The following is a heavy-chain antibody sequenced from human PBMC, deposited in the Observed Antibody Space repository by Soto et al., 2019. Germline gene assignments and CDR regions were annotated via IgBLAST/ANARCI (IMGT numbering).Heavy chain of an antibody. D-gene: IGHD3-3*01. V-gene: IGHV3-30-3*01. CDR1: GFTFSGYA. CDR2: ISYDGSNK. J-gene: IGHJ6*02. Sequence: GGSLRLSCEASGFTFSGYAMNWVRLAPGKGLEWVAVISYDGSNKYYADSVKGRFTISRDNSKNTLYLQMNSLRAEDTAVYYCARAHYDFWSGYPRYYYYGMDVWGQGTTVTVSS. CDR3: ARAHYDFWSGYPRYYYYGMDV.